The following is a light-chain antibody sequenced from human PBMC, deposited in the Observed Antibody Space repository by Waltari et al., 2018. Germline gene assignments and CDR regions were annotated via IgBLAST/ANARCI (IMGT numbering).Light chain of an antibody. V-gene: IGKV1-8*01. CDR3: QQYYSYPRT. CDR2: AAS. Sequence: AIRMTQSPSSFSASTGDRVTITCRASQGISSYLAWYQQKPGKAPKLLSYAASTLQSGVPSRFSGSGSGTDFTLTISCLQSEDLATYYCQQYYSYPRTFGQGTKVEIK. J-gene: IGKJ1*01. CDR1: QGISSY.